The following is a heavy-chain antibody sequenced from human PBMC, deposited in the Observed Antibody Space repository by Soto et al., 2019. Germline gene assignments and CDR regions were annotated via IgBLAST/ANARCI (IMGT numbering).Heavy chain of an antibody. CDR2: IYYSGST. D-gene: IGHD2-2*02. CDR3: ARHWQDIVVVPAAIGWFDP. J-gene: IGHJ5*02. V-gene: IGHV4-59*08. CDR1: GGSLSSYY. Sequence: SETLSLTCTVSGGSLSSYYWSWIRQPPGKGLEWIGYIYYSGSTNYNPSLKSRVTISVDTSKNQFSLKLSSVTAADTAVYYCARHWQDIVVVPAAIGWFDPWGQGTLVTVSS.